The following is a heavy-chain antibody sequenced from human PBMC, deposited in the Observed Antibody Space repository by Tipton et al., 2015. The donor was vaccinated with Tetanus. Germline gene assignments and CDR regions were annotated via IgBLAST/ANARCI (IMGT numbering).Heavy chain of an antibody. CDR1: GYPFTSYY. D-gene: IGHD2-21*02. V-gene: IGHV1-2*02. CDR3: ARATANSAFDF. Sequence: QSGAEVKRPGASVKLSCKASGYPFTSYYLHWVRQAPGQGLEWMGWINPYTGGTTLPRKFQGRVTMTRDTAISTAYMELSGLRSDDTAVYFCARATANSAFDFWGQGTRVIVSS. CDR2: INPYTGGT. J-gene: IGHJ4*02.